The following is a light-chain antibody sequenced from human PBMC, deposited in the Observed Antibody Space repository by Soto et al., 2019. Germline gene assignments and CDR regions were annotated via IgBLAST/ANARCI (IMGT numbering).Light chain of an antibody. V-gene: IGKV1-5*03. CDR3: LQYDNYWT. J-gene: IGKJ1*01. CDR2: RAS. CDR1: QSISTW. Sequence: DIKMTQSPSTLSAFVGDRVSVTCRASQSISTWLAWYQQKPGQAPKLLIYRASSLQSGVPSRFSGSGSGTEFTLTISSLPTDDFATYYCLQYDNYWTFGQGTKVEIK.